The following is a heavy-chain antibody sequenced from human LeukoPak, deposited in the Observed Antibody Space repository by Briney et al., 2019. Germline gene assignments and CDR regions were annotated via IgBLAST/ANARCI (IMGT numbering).Heavy chain of an antibody. CDR1: GGSFSGYY. V-gene: IGHV4-34*01. J-gene: IGHJ4*02. Sequence: PSETLSLTCAVYGGSFSGYYWSWIRQPPGKGLEWIGEINHSGSTNYNPSLKSRVTISVDTSKNQFSLKLSSVTAADTAVYYCARERRDYYDSSGYYWEGYWGQGTLVTVSS. D-gene: IGHD3-22*01. CDR3: ARERRDYYDSSGYYWEGY. CDR2: INHSGST.